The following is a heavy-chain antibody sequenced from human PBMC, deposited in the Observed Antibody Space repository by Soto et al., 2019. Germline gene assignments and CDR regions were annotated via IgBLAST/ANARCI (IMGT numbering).Heavy chain of an antibody. Sequence: QVQLQESGPGLVKPSQTLSLTCTVSGGSISSGDYYWSWIRQPPGKGLEWIGYIYYSGSTYYNPTLKMRVTLSVDTSKNQFSLKLSSVTAADTAVYYCARSGDSRIWNYWGQGTLVTVSS. CDR2: IYYSGST. CDR3: ARSGDSRIWNY. CDR1: GGSISSGDYY. J-gene: IGHJ4*02. D-gene: IGHD3-22*01. V-gene: IGHV4-30-4*01.